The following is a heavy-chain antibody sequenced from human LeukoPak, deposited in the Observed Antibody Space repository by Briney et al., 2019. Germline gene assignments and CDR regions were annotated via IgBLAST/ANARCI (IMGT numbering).Heavy chain of an antibody. CDR3: ARSSRSYYDSSGPSYYYYYMDV. CDR2: ISAYNGNT. CDR1: GYTFTSYG. J-gene: IGHJ6*03. D-gene: IGHD3-22*01. V-gene: IGHV1-18*01. Sequence: ASVKVSCKASGYTFTSYGISWVRQAPGQGLGWMGWISAYNGNTNYAQKLQGRVTMTTDTSTSTAYMELRSLRSDDTAVYYCARSSRSYYDSSGPSYYYYYMDVWGKGTTVTVSS.